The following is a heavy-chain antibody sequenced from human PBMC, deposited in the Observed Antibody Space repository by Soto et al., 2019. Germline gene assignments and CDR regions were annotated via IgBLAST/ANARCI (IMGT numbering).Heavy chain of an antibody. V-gene: IGHV1-2*02. Sequence: QVQLVQSGAEVKKPGASVKVSCEASGYTFIDYYMHWVRQAPGQGFEWMGRISPKIGGTNYDQKFQGRVTMTWDTSLNTAYMELSSLMSEDTAVYYCARPPGYISDWYYFDLWGQGTLVTVSS. CDR3: ARPPGYISDWYYFDL. CDR1: GYTFIDYY. J-gene: IGHJ4*02. CDR2: ISPKIGGT. D-gene: IGHD6-19*01.